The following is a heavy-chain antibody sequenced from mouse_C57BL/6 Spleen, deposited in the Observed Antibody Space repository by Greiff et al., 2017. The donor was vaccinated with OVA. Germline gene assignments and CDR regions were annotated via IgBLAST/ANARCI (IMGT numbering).Heavy chain of an antibody. CDR2: INPGSGGT. V-gene: IGHV1-54*01. D-gene: IGHD1-1*01. J-gene: IGHJ4*01. CDR3: ARHYGYAMDY. CDR1: GYAFTNYL. Sequence: QVQLKQSGAELVRPGTSVKVSCKASGYAFTNYLIEWVKQRPGQGLEWIGVINPGSGGTNYNEKFKGKATLTADKSSSTAYMQLSSLTSEDSAVYFCARHYGYAMDYWGQGTSVTVSS.